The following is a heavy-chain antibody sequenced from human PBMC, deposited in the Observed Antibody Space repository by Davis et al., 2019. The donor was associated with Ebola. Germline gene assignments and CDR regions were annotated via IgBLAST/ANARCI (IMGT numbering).Heavy chain of an antibody. CDR1: GYSLTSYW. D-gene: IGHD1-20*01. Sequence: GESLKISCQGSGYSLTSYWIAWVRQMPGKGLEWMGIIYPGDSDTRYSPSFQVQVTISADKSISTAYLQWSSLKASDTAMYYCATLRRTITGMDDGFDIWGQGTMVTVSS. CDR3: ATLRRTITGMDDGFDI. J-gene: IGHJ3*02. V-gene: IGHV5-51*01. CDR2: IYPGDSDT.